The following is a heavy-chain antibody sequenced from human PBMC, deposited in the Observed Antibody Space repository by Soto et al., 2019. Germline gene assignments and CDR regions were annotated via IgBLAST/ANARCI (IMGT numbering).Heavy chain of an antibody. CDR1: GYTLTSYY. Sequence: ASVKVSSKASGYTLTSYYMHWVRQAPGQGLEWMGIINPSGGSTSYAQKFQGRVTMTRATPTSTVYMELSSLRSEDTAVYYCARSVYYFDYWGQGTLVTVSS. V-gene: IGHV1-46*03. CDR3: ARSVYYFDY. CDR2: INPSGGST. J-gene: IGHJ4*02.